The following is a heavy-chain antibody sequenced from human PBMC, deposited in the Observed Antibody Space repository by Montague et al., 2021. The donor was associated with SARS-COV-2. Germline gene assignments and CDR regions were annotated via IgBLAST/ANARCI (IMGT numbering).Heavy chain of an antibody. CDR2: IYYSGST. J-gene: IGHJ4*02. CDR1: GGSISSYY. D-gene: IGHD2/OR15-2a*01. CDR3: ARDLPPSRPRNPV. Sequence: SETLSLTCTVSGGSISSYYWSWIRRHPGKGLEWIGYIYYSGSTNYNPSLKSRVTISVDTSKNQFSLRLSSVTAADTAVYYCARDLPPSRPRNPVWGQGTLVTVSS. V-gene: IGHV4-59*01.